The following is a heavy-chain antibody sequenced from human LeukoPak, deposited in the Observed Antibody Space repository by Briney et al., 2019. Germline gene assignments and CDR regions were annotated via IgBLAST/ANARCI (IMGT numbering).Heavy chain of an antibody. CDR2: INPNSGGT. CDR1: GYTFTGYY. D-gene: IGHD4-17*01. J-gene: IGHJ4*02. CDR3: ARGKVGYGDLPYFDY. Sequence: ALVKVSCKASGYTFTGYYMHWVRQAPGQGLEWMGWINPNSGGTNYAQKFQGRVTMTRDTSISTAYMELSRLRSDDTAVYYCARGKVGYGDLPYFDYWGQGTLVTVSS. V-gene: IGHV1-2*02.